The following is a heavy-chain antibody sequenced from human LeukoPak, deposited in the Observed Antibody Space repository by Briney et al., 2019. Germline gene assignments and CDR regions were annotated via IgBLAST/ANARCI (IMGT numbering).Heavy chain of an antibody. D-gene: IGHD3-10*01. V-gene: IGHV3-23*01. CDR2: ISGSGTNT. Sequence: GGSLRLSCAASGFTSSSYAMNWVRQAPGKGLEWVSGISGSGTNTYYADSVKGRFTISRDNSKNTLYLQMNSLRAEDTAVYYCAKDRRYYYGSGTFDYWGQGTLVTVSS. CDR1: GFTSSSYA. CDR3: AKDRRYYYGSGTFDY. J-gene: IGHJ4*02.